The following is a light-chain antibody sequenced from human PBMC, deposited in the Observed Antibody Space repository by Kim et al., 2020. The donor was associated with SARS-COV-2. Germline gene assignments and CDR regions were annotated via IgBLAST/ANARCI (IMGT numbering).Light chain of an antibody. V-gene: IGKV1-6*01. J-gene: IGKJ1*01. CDR2: AAS. CDR1: QGIGND. Sequence: ASVGDRVPITCRASQGIGNDLGWYQQKPGKAPELLIYAASSLQSGVPSRFSGSGSGTDFTLTISSLQPEDFATYYCLQDYNYPRTFGQGTKVDIK. CDR3: LQDYNYPRT.